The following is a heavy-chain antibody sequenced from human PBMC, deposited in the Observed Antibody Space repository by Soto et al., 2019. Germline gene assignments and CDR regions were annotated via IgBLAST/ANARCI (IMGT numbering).Heavy chain of an antibody. CDR2: IYYSGST. Sequence: SETLSLTCTVSGGSISSYYWSWIRQPPGKGLEWIGYIYYSGSTNYNPSLKSRVTISVDTSKNQFSLKLSSVTAADTAVYYCARETNWERTFDYWGQGTLVTVSS. CDR1: GGSISSYY. D-gene: IGHD7-27*01. V-gene: IGHV4-59*01. CDR3: ARETNWERTFDY. J-gene: IGHJ4*02.